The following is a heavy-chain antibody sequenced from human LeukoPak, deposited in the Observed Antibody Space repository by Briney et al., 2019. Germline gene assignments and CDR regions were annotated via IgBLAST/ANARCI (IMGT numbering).Heavy chain of an antibody. CDR1: GFTFSSYS. CDR2: ISSSSSTI. D-gene: IGHD4-11*01. Sequence: PGGSLRLSCAASGFTFSSYSMNWVRQAPGKGLEWVSYISSSSSTIYYADSVKGRFTISRDNAKNSLYLQMNSLRAEDTAVYYCARETTVYNYYMDVWGKGTTVTVSS. V-gene: IGHV3-48*01. CDR3: ARETTVYNYYMDV. J-gene: IGHJ6*03.